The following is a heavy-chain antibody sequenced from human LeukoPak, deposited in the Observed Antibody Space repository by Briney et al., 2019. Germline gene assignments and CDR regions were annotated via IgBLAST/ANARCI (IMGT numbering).Heavy chain of an antibody. Sequence: SETLSLTCTVSGGSISSYYWSWIRQPPGKGLEWIGYIYYSGSTNYNPSLKSRVTISVDTSKNQFSLKLSSVTAADTAVYYCARGPYCGGDCGYWGQGTLVTVSS. CDR1: GGSISSYY. CDR3: ARGPYCGGDCGY. V-gene: IGHV4-59*01. J-gene: IGHJ4*02. D-gene: IGHD2-21*01. CDR2: IYYSGST.